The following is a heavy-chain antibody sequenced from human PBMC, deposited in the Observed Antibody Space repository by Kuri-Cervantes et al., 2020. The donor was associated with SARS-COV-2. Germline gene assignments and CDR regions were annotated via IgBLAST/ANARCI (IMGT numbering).Heavy chain of an antibody. CDR1: GFTFSSYS. V-gene: IGHV3-21*01. J-gene: IGHJ4*02. CDR2: ISSSSSYI. CDR3: ARVAYDLWSGYPDYFDY. Sequence: GGSLRLSCAASGFTFSSYSMNWVRQAPGKGLEWVSSISSSSSYIYYADSVKGRFTISRDNAKSSLYLQMNSLRAEDTAVYYCARVAYDLWSGYPDYFDYWGQGTLVTVSS. D-gene: IGHD3-3*01.